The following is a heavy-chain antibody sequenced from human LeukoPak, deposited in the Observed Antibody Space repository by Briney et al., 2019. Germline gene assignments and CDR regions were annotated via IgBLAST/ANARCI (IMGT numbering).Heavy chain of an antibody. Sequence: SETLSLTCTVSGDSINSKSYYWTWIRQPAGKGLEWIGRIYTTSGSTNYNPSLKSRVTISVDTSKNQFSLKLSSVTAADTAVYYCARVDPEYQLTDAFDIWGQGTMVTVSS. CDR2: IYTTSGST. D-gene: IGHD2-2*01. CDR3: ARVDPEYQLTDAFDI. CDR1: GDSINSKSYY. J-gene: IGHJ3*02. V-gene: IGHV4-61*02.